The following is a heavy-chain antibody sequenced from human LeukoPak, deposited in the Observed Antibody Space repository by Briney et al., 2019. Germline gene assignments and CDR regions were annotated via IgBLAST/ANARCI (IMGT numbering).Heavy chain of an antibody. Sequence: PGGSLRLSCAASGFTFSSYEMNWVRQAPGKGLEWLSYIIGSGSTTQYADSVRDRFTIYRDNDKNAVYLQMNSLRADDTAIYYCVRDRGGAYSGDNLFDPWGQGTLVTVSS. J-gene: IGHJ5*02. D-gene: IGHD2-21*01. CDR1: GFTFSSYE. CDR3: VRDRGGAYSGDNLFDP. V-gene: IGHV3-48*03. CDR2: IIGSGSTT.